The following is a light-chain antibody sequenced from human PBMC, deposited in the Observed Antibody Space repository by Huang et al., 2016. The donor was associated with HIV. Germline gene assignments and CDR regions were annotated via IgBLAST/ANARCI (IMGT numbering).Light chain of an antibody. Sequence: EIVMTQSPATLSVSPGERATLSCRASQSVGSNLAWSQQRRGQAPRLLIYAASTRASGTPARFSGSGSGTEFTLTVSSLQSEDFAVYYCQQHNTWPRTFGQGTRV. CDR3: QQHNTWPRT. CDR1: QSVGSN. J-gene: IGKJ1*01. V-gene: IGKV3-15*01. CDR2: AAS.